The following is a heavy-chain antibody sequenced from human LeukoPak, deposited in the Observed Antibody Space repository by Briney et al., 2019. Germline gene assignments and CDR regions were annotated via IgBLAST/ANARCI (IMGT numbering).Heavy chain of an antibody. D-gene: IGHD3-10*01. V-gene: IGHV4-34*01. CDR1: GGSLSGHY. Sequence: SETLSLTCAVYGGSLSGHYWSWIRQPPGKGLEWIGEINHRGITNHNPSLKSRVTISVDTSKNQFSLKLSSVTAADTAVYYCARIIASDGSGNPLTGMDVWGQGTTVTVSS. CDR3: ARIIASDGSGNPLTGMDV. J-gene: IGHJ6*02. CDR2: INHRGIT.